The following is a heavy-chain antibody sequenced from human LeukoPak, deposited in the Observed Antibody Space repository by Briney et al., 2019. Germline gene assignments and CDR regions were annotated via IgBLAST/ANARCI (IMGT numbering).Heavy chain of an antibody. CDR3: AREAYGYWFDP. V-gene: IGHV1-8*03. J-gene: IGHJ5*02. CDR2: MNPNSGNT. D-gene: IGHD4-17*01. Sequence: ASVKVSCKASGYTFTSYDINWVRQAPGQGLEWMGWMNPNSGNTGYAQKFQGRVTITRNTSISTAYMELRSLRAEDTAVYYCAREAYGYWFDPWGQGTLVTVSS. CDR1: GYTFTSYD.